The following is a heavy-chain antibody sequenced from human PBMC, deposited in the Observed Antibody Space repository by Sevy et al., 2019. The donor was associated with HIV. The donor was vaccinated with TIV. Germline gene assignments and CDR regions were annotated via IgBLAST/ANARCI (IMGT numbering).Heavy chain of an antibody. J-gene: IGHJ4*02. CDR2: ISTSTGNT. CDR1: GYTFSTYG. CDR3: ARGDMGETGATIDY. Sequence: ASVKVSCKASGYTFSTYGIHWVRQAPGQGLEWVGWISTSTGNTILDLKFQGRLTLATDTATSTAFMDLMRLTSDDTAVYYCARGDMGETGATIDYWGQGTLVTVSS. D-gene: IGHD1-1*01. V-gene: IGHV1-18*01.